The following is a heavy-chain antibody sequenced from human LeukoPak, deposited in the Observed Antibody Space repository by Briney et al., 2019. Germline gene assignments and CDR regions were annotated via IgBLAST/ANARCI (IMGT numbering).Heavy chain of an antibody. CDR1: GGYTGSHY. V-gene: IGHV4-4*07. Sequence: SETLSLTCTVSGGYTGSHYWSWIRQPAGKGLEWIGRMSPSGTTHYNPSLGSRVTMSVDTSKNYFSLRLSSVTAADTAVYYCARDFYASGFYFWFDPWGQGILVTVSS. CDR2: MSPSGTT. CDR3: ARDFYASGFYFWFDP. D-gene: IGHD2/OR15-2a*01. J-gene: IGHJ5*02.